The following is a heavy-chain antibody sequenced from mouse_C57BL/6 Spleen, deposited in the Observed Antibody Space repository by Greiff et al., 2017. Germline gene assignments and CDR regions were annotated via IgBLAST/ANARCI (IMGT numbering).Heavy chain of an antibody. CDR1: GYTFTSYN. J-gene: IGHJ4*01. CDR2: IYPGNGDT. V-gene: IGHV1-12*01. CDR3: AIYSNYLNAMDY. D-gene: IGHD2-5*01. Sequence: QVQLQQSGAELVRPGASVKMSCKASGYTFTSYNMHWVKQTPRQGLEWIGAIYPGNGDTSYNQKFKGKATLTVDKSSSTAYMELSSLTSEDSAVYFCAIYSNYLNAMDYWGQGTSVTVSS.